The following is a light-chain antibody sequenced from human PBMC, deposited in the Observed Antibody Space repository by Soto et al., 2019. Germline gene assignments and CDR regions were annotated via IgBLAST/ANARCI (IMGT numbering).Light chain of an antibody. CDR3: QQYNDWPRT. Sequence: EIVLTQSPGTLSLSPGERATLSCRASQSVSSSYLAWYQQKPGQAPRLLIYGASSRATGAPPRFSGSASGTEFTLTISSLQSEDFGVYYCQQYNDWPRTFGQGRRLEIK. CDR1: QSVSSSY. CDR2: GAS. V-gene: IGKV3-15*01. J-gene: IGKJ5*01.